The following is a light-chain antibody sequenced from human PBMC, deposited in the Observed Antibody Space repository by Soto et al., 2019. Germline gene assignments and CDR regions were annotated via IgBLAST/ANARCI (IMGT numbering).Light chain of an antibody. CDR3: QQYVSSPVT. CDR2: GAS. CDR1: QSVSSSY. Sequence: EIGLTQSPGTLSLSPGERATLSCRASQSVSSSYLAWYQQKPGQAPRLLIYGASSRATGIPDRFSGSGSGTDFTLTISRLEPEDFAVYSCQQYVSSPVTFGQGTKVDIK. J-gene: IGKJ1*01. V-gene: IGKV3-20*01.